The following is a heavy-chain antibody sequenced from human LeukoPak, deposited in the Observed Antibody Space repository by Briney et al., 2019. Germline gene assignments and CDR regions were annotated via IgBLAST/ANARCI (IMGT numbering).Heavy chain of an antibody. Sequence: PGGSLRLSCAASGFTFSTYGIHWVRQAPGKGLEWAAFIRYDGTNKWYADSVKGRFTISRDNSKNMLYLQMNSLRAEDTAVYHCAKDRDYGDYPSAYYYYMDVSGKGTTVTVSS. D-gene: IGHD4-17*01. J-gene: IGHJ6*03. V-gene: IGHV3-30*02. CDR1: GFTFSTYG. CDR3: AKDRDYGDYPSAYYYYMDV. CDR2: IRYDGTNK.